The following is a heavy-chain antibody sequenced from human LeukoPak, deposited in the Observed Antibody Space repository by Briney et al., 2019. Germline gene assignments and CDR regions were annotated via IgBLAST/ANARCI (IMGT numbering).Heavy chain of an antibody. CDR3: AKAEGYDILAGLDY. V-gene: IGHV3-23*01. CDR2: IGASGGST. Sequence: GGSLRLSCATSGFTFSSYAMSWVRQAPGKGLEWVSGIGASGGSTYYADSVKGRFTISRDNSKNTMYLQMNSLRTEDTAVYYCAKAEGYDILAGLDYWGQGTLVTVSS. CDR1: GFTFSSYA. J-gene: IGHJ4*02. D-gene: IGHD3-9*01.